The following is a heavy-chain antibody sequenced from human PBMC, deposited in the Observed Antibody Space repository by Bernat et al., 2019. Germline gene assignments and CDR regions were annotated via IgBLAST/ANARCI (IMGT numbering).Heavy chain of an antibody. Sequence: EVQLVESGGGLAKPGGSLRLSCAASGFAFSNAWMNWVRQAPGKGLEWVGRIKMKSDGGTTDYAAPVKGRFTISRDDSKNTVYLQMNSLETEDTAVYYCTKDYWNYCDYWGQGILVTVSS. D-gene: IGHD1-1*01. CDR2: IKMKSDGGTT. J-gene: IGHJ4*02. CDR3: TKDYWNYCDY. CDR1: GFAFSNAW. V-gene: IGHV3-15*07.